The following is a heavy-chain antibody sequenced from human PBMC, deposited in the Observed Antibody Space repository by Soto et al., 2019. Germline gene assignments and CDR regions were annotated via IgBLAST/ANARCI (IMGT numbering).Heavy chain of an antibody. CDR3: ARGTDCSSTSCYDAFDI. J-gene: IGHJ3*02. D-gene: IGHD2-2*01. Sequence: SETLSLTCAVYGGSFSGYYWSWIRQPPGKGLEWIGEINHSGSTNYNPSLKSRVTISVDTSKNQFSLKLSSVTAADTAVYYCARGTDCSSTSCYDAFDIWGQGTMVTVSS. CDR2: INHSGST. CDR1: GGSFSGYY. V-gene: IGHV4-34*01.